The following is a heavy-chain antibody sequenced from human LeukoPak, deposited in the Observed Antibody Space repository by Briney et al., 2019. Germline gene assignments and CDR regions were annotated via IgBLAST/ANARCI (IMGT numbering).Heavy chain of an antibody. CDR2: INHSGRT. CDR3: ASLTMIVVP. CDR1: GGSFSGYY. J-gene: IGHJ5*02. V-gene: IGHV4-34*01. Sequence: SETLSLTCAVYGGSFSGYYWSWIRQPPGKGLEWIGEINHSGRTNYNPSLTSRVTISVDTSKNQFSLKLSSVTAADTAVYYCASLTMIVVPWGQGTLVTVSS. D-gene: IGHD3-22*01.